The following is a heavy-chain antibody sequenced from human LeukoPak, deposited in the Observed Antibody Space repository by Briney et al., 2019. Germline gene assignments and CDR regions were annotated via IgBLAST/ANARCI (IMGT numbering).Heavy chain of an antibody. CDR1: GGSISSSSYY. D-gene: IGHD5-24*01. V-gene: IGHV4-39*01. CDR3: ARGLMDYFDY. J-gene: IGHJ4*02. CDR2: IYYSGST. Sequence: SETLSLTCTVSGGSISSSSYYWGWIRQPPGKGLEWIGSIYYSGSTYYNPSLKSRVTISVDTSKNQFSLKLSSVTAADTAVYYCARGLMDYFDYWGQGTLVTISS.